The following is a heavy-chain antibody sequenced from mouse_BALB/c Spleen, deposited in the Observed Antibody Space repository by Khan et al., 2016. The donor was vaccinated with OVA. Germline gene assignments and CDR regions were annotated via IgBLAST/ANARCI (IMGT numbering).Heavy chain of an antibody. Sequence: QVQLQQSGAELARPGASVKMSCKASGYTFTSYTMHWVKQRPGQGLEWIGYINPSSGYTNYNQKFKDKATLTADKSSSTAYMQLRSLTSEDSGIYYCASEAAYYNDDGWFAYWGQGTLVTVAA. D-gene: IGHD2-4*01. CDR2: INPSSGYT. V-gene: IGHV1-4*01. CDR1: GYTFTSYT. CDR3: ASEAAYYNDDGWFAY. J-gene: IGHJ3*01.